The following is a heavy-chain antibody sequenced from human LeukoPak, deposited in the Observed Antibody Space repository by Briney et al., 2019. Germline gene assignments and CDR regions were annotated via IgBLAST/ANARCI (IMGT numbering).Heavy chain of an antibody. CDR3: ARVRDCSSTSCYGSDY. V-gene: IGHV4-34*01. J-gene: IGHJ4*02. CDR2: INHSGST. CDR1: GGSFSGYY. Sequence: SETLSLTCAVYGGSFSGYYWSWIRQPPGKGLEWIGEINHSGSTNYNPSLKSRVTISVDTSKNQFSLKLSSVTAADTAVYYCARVRDCSSTSCYGSDYWGQGTLVTVSS. D-gene: IGHD2-2*01.